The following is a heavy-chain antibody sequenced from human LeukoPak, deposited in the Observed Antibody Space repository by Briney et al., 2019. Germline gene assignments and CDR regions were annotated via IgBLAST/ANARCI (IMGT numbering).Heavy chain of an antibody. D-gene: IGHD6-6*01. V-gene: IGHV3-7*01. CDR1: GFTFSSYW. CDR3: ASIAARSYFDY. J-gene: IGHJ4*02. CDR2: IKQDGSEK. Sequence: GGSLRLSCAASGFTFSSYWMSWVRQASGKGLEWVANIKQDGSEKYYVDSVKGRFTISRDNAKNSLYLQMNSLRAEDTAVYYCASIAARSYFDYWGQGTLVTVSS.